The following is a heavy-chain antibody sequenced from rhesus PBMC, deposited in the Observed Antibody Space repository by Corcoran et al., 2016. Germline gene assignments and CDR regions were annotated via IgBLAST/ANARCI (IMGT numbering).Heavy chain of an antibody. CDR1: GGSTSSNY. CDR2: IYGSSVST. V-gene: IGHV4-147*01. Sequence: QVQLQESGPGLVKPSETLSLTCAASGGSTSSNYWGWIRQPPGKGLGWIGRIYGSSVSTSYNPSLTSRVTISTDTSKNQFSLKLSSVTAADTAVYYCARGGLYWGQGVLVTVSS. J-gene: IGHJ4*01. D-gene: IGHD2-33*01. CDR3: ARGGLY.